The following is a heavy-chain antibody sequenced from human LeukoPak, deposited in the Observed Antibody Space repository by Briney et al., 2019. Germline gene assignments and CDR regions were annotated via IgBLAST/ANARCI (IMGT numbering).Heavy chain of an antibody. D-gene: IGHD1-26*01. CDR2: IYSGDNT. Sequence: GGYLRLSCAASGFTVSTNIMSWVRQAPEKGLEWVSVIYSGDNTYYADSVKGRFTISRDNSKNTVYLQMNSLRVEDTAIYYCARQTVGVTGVGITGVLDSWGQGALVTVSS. J-gene: IGHJ4*02. CDR3: ARQTVGVTGVGITGVLDS. CDR1: GFTVSTNI. V-gene: IGHV3-53*01.